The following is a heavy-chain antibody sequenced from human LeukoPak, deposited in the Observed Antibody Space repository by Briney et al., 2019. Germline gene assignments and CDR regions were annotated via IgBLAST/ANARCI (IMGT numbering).Heavy chain of an antibody. J-gene: IGHJ4*02. Sequence: SETLSLTCSVSSDSISGYSWSWIRQPPKKGLEWIGYIYYSGSTNYNPSLESRVTISVDPSKNQLSLRLTSVTAADTAVYYCAKDHGRDYYGSGRYDYWGQGTLVTVSS. CDR2: IYYSGST. CDR3: AKDHGRDYYGSGRYDY. D-gene: IGHD3-10*01. V-gene: IGHV4-59*12. CDR1: SDSISGYS.